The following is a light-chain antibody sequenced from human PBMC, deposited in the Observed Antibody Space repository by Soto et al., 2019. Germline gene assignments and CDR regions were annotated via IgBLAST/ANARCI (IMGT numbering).Light chain of an antibody. CDR3: QQYSSYSPYT. CDR2: GAS. V-gene: IGKV3-15*01. Sequence: EVVLTQSPATLSVSPGERATLSCRASQTVGTNLAWYQQRPGQAPRLLIYGASTRATGIPARFSGSGSGSEFTLTISSLQSDDFATYYCQQYSSYSPYTFGQGTKLEIK. CDR1: QTVGTN. J-gene: IGKJ2*01.